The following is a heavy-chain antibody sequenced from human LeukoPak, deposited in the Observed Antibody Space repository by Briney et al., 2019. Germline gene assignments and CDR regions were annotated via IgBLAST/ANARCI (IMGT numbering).Heavy chain of an antibody. D-gene: IGHD3-10*01. V-gene: IGHV3-23*01. CDR1: GVTFRSYA. Sequence: GGSLRLSCAASGVTFRSYAMSWVRQAPGKGLDWVSATSGSGGSTYYADSVKGRFTISRDNSKNTLYLQMNSLRAEDTAVYYCVKGSSVGRPYYFDYWGQGSLVTVSS. CDR3: VKGSSVGRPYYFDY. CDR2: TSGSGGST. J-gene: IGHJ4*02.